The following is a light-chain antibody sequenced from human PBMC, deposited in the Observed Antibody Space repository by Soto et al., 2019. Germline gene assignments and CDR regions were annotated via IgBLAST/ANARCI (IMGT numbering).Light chain of an antibody. CDR2: DTS. CDR3: QRYNNWPLT. J-gene: IGKJ4*01. Sequence: EVVMTQSPATLSVSPGAGATLSCRASQGIGDTLAWYHHKPGQTPRLLIYDTSTRANGVPARFSGSRSGTEFTLNINSLQYEDLAVYYCQRYNNWPLTFGGGTKVESK. V-gene: IGKV3-15*01. CDR1: QGIGDT.